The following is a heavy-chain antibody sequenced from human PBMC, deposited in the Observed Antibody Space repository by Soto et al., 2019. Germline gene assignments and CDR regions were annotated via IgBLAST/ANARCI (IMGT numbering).Heavy chain of an antibody. D-gene: IGHD7-27*01. Sequence: SETLSLTCTVSGGSISSGGYYWSWIRQHPGKGLEWIGYIYYSGSTYYNTSLESRVTISVDTSKNQFSLKLTSVTAADMAVYYCARLTTIITGAFDDWGLGTVVTVSS. J-gene: IGHJ4*02. CDR3: ARLTTIITGAFDD. CDR1: GGSISSGGYY. V-gene: IGHV4-31*03. CDR2: IYYSGST.